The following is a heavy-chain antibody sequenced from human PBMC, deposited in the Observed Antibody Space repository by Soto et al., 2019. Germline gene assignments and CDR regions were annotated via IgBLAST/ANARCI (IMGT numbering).Heavy chain of an antibody. CDR1: GGSISSSSYY. J-gene: IGHJ4*02. CDR3: ARPDMDGSSWYAGGKER. CDR2: IDYSGST. D-gene: IGHD6-13*01. V-gene: IGHV4-39*01. Sequence: QLQLQESGPGLVKPSETLSLTCTVSGGSISSSSYYWGWIRQPPGKGLEWIGSIDYSGSTDYNPALKSRVTISVDTSKHKFSLKRSSVTAADTAVYYCARPDMDGSSWYAGGKERWGQVTLVTVSS.